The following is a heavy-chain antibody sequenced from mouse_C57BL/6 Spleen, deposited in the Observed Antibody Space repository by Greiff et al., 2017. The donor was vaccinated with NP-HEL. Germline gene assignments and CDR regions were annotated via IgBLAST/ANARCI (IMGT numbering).Heavy chain of an antibody. Sequence: EVKLVESGEGLVKPGGSLKLSCAASGFTFSSYAMSWVRQTPEKRLEWVAYISSGGDYIYYADTVKGRFTSSRDNARNTLYLQMSSLKSEDTAMYYCTRDQGITTVVGPWYFDVWGTGTTVTVSS. D-gene: IGHD1-1*01. CDR3: TRDQGITTVVGPWYFDV. CDR1: GFTFSSYA. V-gene: IGHV5-9-1*02. J-gene: IGHJ1*03. CDR2: ISSGGDYI.